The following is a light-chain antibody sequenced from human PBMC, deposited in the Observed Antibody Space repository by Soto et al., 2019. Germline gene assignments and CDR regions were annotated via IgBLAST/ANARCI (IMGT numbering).Light chain of an antibody. CDR2: EVN. CDR1: SSDVGGYNY. V-gene: IGLV2-14*01. J-gene: IGLJ2*01. Sequence: QSALTQPASVSGSPGQSITISCTGTSSDVGGYNYVSWYQQHPGKAPKLMIYEVNNRPSEVSNRFSGSKSGNTASLTISGLKAEDEADYYCSSYTSSSTLVFCGGTKLTVL. CDR3: SSYTSSSTLV.